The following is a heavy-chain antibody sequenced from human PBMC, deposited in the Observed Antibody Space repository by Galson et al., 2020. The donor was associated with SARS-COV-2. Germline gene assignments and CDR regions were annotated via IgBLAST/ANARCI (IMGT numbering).Heavy chain of an antibody. Sequence: SEILSLTCVVYSGSFGGQYWSWIRQPPGEGLEWVGEINPSGRTNYNSSLKSRVTLSLDTSRNQFSLKLTSVTAADTAVYYCAGGDVHGLGTYLTSWGQGTLVTVSS. CDR3: AGGDVHGLGTYLTS. V-gene: IGHV4-34*01. J-gene: IGHJ5*02. CDR1: SGSFGGQY. D-gene: IGHD3-10*01. CDR2: INPSGRT.